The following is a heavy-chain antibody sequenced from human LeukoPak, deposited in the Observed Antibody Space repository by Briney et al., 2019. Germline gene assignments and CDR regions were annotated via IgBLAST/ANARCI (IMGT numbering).Heavy chain of an antibody. CDR3: ARLQAAKATIAAADRRDTEDY. V-gene: IGHV1-69*13. D-gene: IGHD6-13*01. J-gene: IGHJ4*02. CDR1: GGTFSSYA. CDR2: IIPIFGTA. Sequence: ASVKVSCKASGGTFSSYAISWVRQAPGQGLEWMGGIIPIFGTANYAQKFQGRVTITADESTSTAYMELSSLRSEDTAVYYCARLQAAKATIAAADRRDTEDYWGQGTLVTVSS.